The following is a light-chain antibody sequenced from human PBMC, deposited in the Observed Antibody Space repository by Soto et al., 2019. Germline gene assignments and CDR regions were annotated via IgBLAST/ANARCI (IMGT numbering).Light chain of an antibody. J-gene: IGKJ5*01. CDR1: QSVSSN. CDR2: GAS. Sequence: EIVMTQSPATVSVSPGERATLSCRASQSVSSNLAWYQQKPGQAPRLLIYGASTRATGIPARFSGSGSGTDFTLAISSLEPEDFAVYYCQQRSNWPTFGQGTRLEIK. V-gene: IGKV3-11*01. CDR3: QQRSNWPT.